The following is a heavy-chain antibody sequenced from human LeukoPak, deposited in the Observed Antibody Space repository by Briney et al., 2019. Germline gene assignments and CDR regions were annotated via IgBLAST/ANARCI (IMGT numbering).Heavy chain of an antibody. V-gene: IGHV1-3*01. CDR2: INAGNGNT. CDR3: ARDGGYSYGYSLDY. D-gene: IGHD5-18*01. J-gene: IGHJ4*02. CDR1: GYTFSSYA. Sequence: GASVKVSCKASGYTFSSYAMHWVRQAPGQRLEWMGWINAGNGNTKYSQKFQGRVTITRDTSASTASMELSSLRSEDTAVYYCARDGGYSYGYSLDYWGQGTLVTVSS.